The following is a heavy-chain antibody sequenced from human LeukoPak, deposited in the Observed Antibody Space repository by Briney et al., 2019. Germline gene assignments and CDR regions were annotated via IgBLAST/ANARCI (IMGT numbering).Heavy chain of an antibody. D-gene: IGHD2-21*02. CDR2: INQDGSGK. Sequence: GGSLRLSCAASGFTFSSYWMTWVRQAPGMGPECVANINQDGSGKNYVDSVRGRFTISRDNARNSLYLQLNSLRAEDTAVYYCARTARLLESWGQGTLVTVSS. J-gene: IGHJ4*02. CDR3: ARTARLLES. V-gene: IGHV3-7*01. CDR1: GFTFSSYW.